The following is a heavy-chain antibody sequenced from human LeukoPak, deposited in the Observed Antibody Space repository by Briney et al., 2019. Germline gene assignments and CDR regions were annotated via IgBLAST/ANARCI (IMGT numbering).Heavy chain of an antibody. CDR3: ARVATTTTYYYDSDGNWFDP. CDR2: IYSSGIT. CDR1: GGSISSGSYY. D-gene: IGHD3-22*01. J-gene: IGHJ5*02. Sequence: PSETLSLTCTVSGGSISSGSYYWSWIRQPAGKGLEWIGRIYSSGITNYNPSLKSRVTISVDTSKNQFSLKLSSVTAADTAVYYCARVATTTTYYYDSDGNWFDPWGQGTLVTVSS. V-gene: IGHV4-61*02.